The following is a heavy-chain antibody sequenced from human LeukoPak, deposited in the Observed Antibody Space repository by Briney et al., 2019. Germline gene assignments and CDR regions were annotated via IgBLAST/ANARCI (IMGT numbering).Heavy chain of an antibody. J-gene: IGHJ4*02. CDR3: ARWRSGVQQLFDY. CDR2: MNPNSGNT. V-gene: IGHV1-8*01. D-gene: IGHD6-13*01. Sequence: ASVKVSCKASGYTFTSYDINWVRQATGQGLEWMGWMNPNSGNTGYAQKFQGRVTMTRNTSISTAYMELSSLRSEDTAAYYCARWRSGVQQLFDYWGQGTLVTVSS. CDR1: GYTFTSYD.